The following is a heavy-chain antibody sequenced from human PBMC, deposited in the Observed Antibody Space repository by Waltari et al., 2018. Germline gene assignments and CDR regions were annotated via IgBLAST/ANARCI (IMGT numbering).Heavy chain of an antibody. D-gene: IGHD1-26*01. CDR2: IWYDGSNE. Sequence: QVQLVESGGGVVQPGMSLRLSCAASGFTFSSYGMHWVRQAPGKGLEWLAVIWYDGSNEYYADSVKGRFTISRDNAKNTLYLQMNGLRAEDTAVYYCAKDRQAGTYLGLNFLYWGQGTLVTVSS. J-gene: IGHJ4*02. V-gene: IGHV3-33*06. CDR1: GFTFSSYG. CDR3: AKDRQAGTYLGLNFLY.